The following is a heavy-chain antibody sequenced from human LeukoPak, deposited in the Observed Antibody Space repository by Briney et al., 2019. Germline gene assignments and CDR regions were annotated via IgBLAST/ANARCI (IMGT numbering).Heavy chain of an antibody. D-gene: IGHD3-10*01. V-gene: IGHV3-30*02. CDR3: ASSLLWFGELFFPLGD. CDR1: GFTFSSYG. Sequence: PGGSLRLSCAASGFTFSSYGMHWVRQAPGKGLEWVAFIRYDGSNKYYADSVKGRFTISRDNSKNTLYLQMNSLRAEDTAVYYCASSLLWFGELFFPLGDWGQGTLVTVSS. CDR2: IRYDGSNK. J-gene: IGHJ4*02.